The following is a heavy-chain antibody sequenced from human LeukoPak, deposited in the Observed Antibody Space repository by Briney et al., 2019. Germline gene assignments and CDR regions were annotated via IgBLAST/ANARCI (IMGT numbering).Heavy chain of an antibody. CDR1: GGSISSGDYY. D-gene: IGHD6-13*01. Sequence: PSETLSLTCTVSGGSISSGDYYWSWIRQPPGKGLEWIGYIYYSGSTYYNPSLKSRVTISVDTSKNQFSLKLSSVTAADTAVYYCARSPTPRGYSSSWSFDYWGQGTLVTVSS. CDR2: IYYSGST. V-gene: IGHV4-30-4*01. J-gene: IGHJ4*02. CDR3: ARSPTPRGYSSSWSFDY.